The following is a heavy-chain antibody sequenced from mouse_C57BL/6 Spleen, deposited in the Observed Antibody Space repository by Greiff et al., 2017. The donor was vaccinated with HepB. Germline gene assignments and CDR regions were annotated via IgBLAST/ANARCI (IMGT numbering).Heavy chain of an antibody. CDR2: ISYDGSN. V-gene: IGHV3-6*01. Sequence: EVKLQESGPGLVKPSQSLSLTCSVTGYSITSGYYWNWIRQFPGNKLEWMGYISYDGSNNYNPSLKNRISITRDTSKNQFFLKLNSVTTEDTATYYCASGYGYDDAMDYWGQGTSVTVSS. D-gene: IGHD2-2*01. J-gene: IGHJ4*01. CDR3: ASGYGYDDAMDY. CDR1: GYSITSGYY.